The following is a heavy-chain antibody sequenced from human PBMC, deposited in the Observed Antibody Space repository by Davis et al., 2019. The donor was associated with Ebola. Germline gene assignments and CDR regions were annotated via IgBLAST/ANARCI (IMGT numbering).Heavy chain of an antibody. Sequence: SETLSLTCTVSGGSISSYYWSWIRQPPGKGLEWIGSIYYSGSTYYNPSLKSRVTISVDTSKNQFSLKLSSVTAADTAVYYCARRFDYWGQGTLVTVSS. CDR3: ARRFDY. CDR1: GGSISSYY. V-gene: IGHV4-59*05. CDR2: IYYSGST. J-gene: IGHJ4*02.